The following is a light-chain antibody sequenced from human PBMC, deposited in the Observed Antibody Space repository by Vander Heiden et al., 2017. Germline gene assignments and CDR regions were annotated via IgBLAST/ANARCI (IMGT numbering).Light chain of an antibody. J-gene: IGKJ5*01. CDR1: QTVLYSSNNVNY. V-gene: IGKV4-1*01. Sequence: DIVMTQPPDPFAVPLGERATTNCKSSQTVLYSSNNVNYLAWYQQKSGQPPKLLIYWASTRESGVPDRFSGSGSGTDFTLTISSLQAEDVAVYYCQQYYSTPISFGQGTRLEIK. CDR3: QQYYSTPIS. CDR2: WAS.